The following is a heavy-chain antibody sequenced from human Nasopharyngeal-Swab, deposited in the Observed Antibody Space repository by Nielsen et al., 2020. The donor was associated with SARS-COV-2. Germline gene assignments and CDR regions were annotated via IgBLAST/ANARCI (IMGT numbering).Heavy chain of an antibody. J-gene: IGHJ4*02. CDR3: ARGQGPRHYYDSSGYYYDVLGRGYYFDY. CDR2: INHSGST. Sequence: WIRQPPGKGLEWIGEINHSGSTNYNPSLKSRVTTSVDTSKNQFSLKLSSVTAADTAVYYCARGQGPRHYYDSSGYYYDVLGRGYYFDYWGQGTLVTVSS. D-gene: IGHD3-22*01. V-gene: IGHV4-34*01.